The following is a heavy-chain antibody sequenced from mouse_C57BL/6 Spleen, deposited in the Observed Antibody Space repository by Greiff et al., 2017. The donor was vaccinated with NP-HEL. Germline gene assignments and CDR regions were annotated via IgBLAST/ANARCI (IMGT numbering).Heavy chain of an antibody. Sequence: QVQLQQPGAELVKPGASVKLSCKASGYTFTSYWMQWVKQRPGQGLEWIGEIDTSDSYTNYNQKFKGKAILTANKSSSTAYMELRSLTSEDSAVYYCTREHYDYDWFAYWGQGTLVTVSA. CDR3: TREHYDYDWFAY. D-gene: IGHD2-4*01. V-gene: IGHV1-50*01. J-gene: IGHJ3*01. CDR1: GYTFTSYW. CDR2: IDTSDSYT.